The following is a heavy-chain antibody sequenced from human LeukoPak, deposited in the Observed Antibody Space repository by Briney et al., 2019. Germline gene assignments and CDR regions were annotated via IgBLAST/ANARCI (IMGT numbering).Heavy chain of an antibody. D-gene: IGHD6-13*01. V-gene: IGHV3-53*01. CDR3: ARSSWPYYFDY. CDR1: GFTFSDYY. CDR2: IYSGGST. J-gene: IGHJ4*02. Sequence: GGSLRLSCAASGFTFSDYYMSWIRQAPGKGLEWVSVIYSGGSTYYADSVKGRFTISRDNSKNTLYLQMNSLRAEDTAVYYCARSSWPYYFDYWGQGTLVTVSS.